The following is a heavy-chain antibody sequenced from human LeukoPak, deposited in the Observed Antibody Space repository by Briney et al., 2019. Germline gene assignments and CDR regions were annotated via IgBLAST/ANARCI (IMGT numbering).Heavy chain of an antibody. D-gene: IGHD5-12*01. V-gene: IGHV3-53*01. CDR1: GFTVSSNY. Sequence: GGSLRLSCAASGFTVSSNYMSWVRQAPGKGLEWVSAISDSGGSTYYADSVKGRFTISRDNSKNTLYLQMNSLRAEDTAVYYCAREHSGYDFPGRDYYYMDVWGKGTTVTVSS. CDR3: AREHSGYDFPGRDYYYMDV. J-gene: IGHJ6*03. CDR2: ISDSGGST.